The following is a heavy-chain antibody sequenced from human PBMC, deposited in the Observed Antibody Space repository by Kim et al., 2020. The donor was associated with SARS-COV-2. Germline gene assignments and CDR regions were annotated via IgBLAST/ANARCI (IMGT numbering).Heavy chain of an antibody. Sequence: SETLSLTCAVSGGSISSSNWWSWVRQPPGKGLEWIGEIYHSGSTNYNPSLKSRVTISVDKSKNQFSLKLSSVTAADTAVYYCARGGGPLGYSGYGGVRGRRNWFDPWGQGTLVTVSS. CDR3: ARGGGPLGYSGYGGVRGRRNWFDP. D-gene: IGHD5-12*01. V-gene: IGHV4-4*02. J-gene: IGHJ5*02. CDR1: GGSISSSNW. CDR2: IYHSGST.